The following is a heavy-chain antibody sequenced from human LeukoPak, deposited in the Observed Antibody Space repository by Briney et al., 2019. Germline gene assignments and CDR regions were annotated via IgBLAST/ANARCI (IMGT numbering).Heavy chain of an antibody. CDR2: MNPNSGNT. CDR1: GYTFTSYD. Sequence: GASVKVSCKASGYTFTSYDINWVRQATGQGLEWMGWMNPNSGNTGYAQKFQGRVTITRDTSISTAYMELSSLRSEDTAVYYCARDLEGDYYDSSGYPGGYWGQGTLVTVSS. CDR3: ARDLEGDYYDSSGYPGGY. D-gene: IGHD3-22*01. J-gene: IGHJ4*02. V-gene: IGHV1-8*03.